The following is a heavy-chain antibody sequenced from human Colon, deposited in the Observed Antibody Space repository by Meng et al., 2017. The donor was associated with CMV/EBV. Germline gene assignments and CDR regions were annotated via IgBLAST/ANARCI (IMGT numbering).Heavy chain of an antibody. CDR3: VRGGRLMYQLVSIF. CDR2: IPYDGNNE. Sequence: GGSLRLSCAASGFRFSSSQMHWVRQAPGKGLEWVAVIPYDGNNEYYADSVKGRFTISRDTSKNTLYLQMNSLRPEDTAVYYCVRGGRLMYQLVSIFWGQGTLVTVSS. D-gene: IGHD2-2*01. CDR1: GFRFSSSQ. J-gene: IGHJ4*02. V-gene: IGHV3-30*03.